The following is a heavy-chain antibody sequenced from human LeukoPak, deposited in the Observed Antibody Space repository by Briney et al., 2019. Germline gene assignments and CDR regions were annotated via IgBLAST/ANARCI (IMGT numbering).Heavy chain of an antibody. D-gene: IGHD6-19*01. Sequence: ASVKVSCKASGYTFTTYGISWVRQAPGQGLEWMGWISAYNGNTNYAQKLQGRVTMTTDTSTSTAYMELRSLRSDDTAVYYCARSSGPTYYYYYYMDVWGKGTTVTVSS. CDR2: ISAYNGNT. J-gene: IGHJ6*03. CDR1: GYTFTTYG. V-gene: IGHV1-18*01. CDR3: ARSSGPTYYYYYYMDV.